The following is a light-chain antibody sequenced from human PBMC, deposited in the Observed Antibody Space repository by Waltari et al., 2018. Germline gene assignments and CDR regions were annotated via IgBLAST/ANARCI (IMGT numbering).Light chain of an antibody. V-gene: IGKV3-20*01. Sequence: EIVLTQSPGTLSLSPGERATLSCRASQRVSSSYLAWYQQKPGQAPRLLSYGASSRATGIPDRFSGSGSGTDFTLTISRLEPEDFAVYYCQQYGSSSWTFGQGTKVEIK. J-gene: IGKJ1*01. CDR1: QRVSSSY. CDR3: QQYGSSSWT. CDR2: GAS.